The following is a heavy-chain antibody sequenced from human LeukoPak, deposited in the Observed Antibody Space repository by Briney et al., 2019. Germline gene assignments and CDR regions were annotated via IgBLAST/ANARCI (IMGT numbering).Heavy chain of an antibody. Sequence: GGSLRLSCAASGFTFSSYAMNWVRQAPGKGLAWVSGISDSGNDAYYADSVKGRFTISRDSSKNTLYLQMNSLRVEDTAVYYCAKTAARGYSFGSWGQGTLVTVSS. CDR3: AKTAARGYSFGS. D-gene: IGHD5-18*01. J-gene: IGHJ4*02. CDR2: ISDSGNDA. V-gene: IGHV3-23*01. CDR1: GFTFSSYA.